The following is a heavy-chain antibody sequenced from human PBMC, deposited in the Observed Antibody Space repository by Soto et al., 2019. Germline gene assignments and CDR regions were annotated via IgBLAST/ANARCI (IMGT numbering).Heavy chain of an antibody. Sequence: QVQLVQSGTEVRKPGSSVQVSCKVSGGTFRSNGISWVRQVPGQGLEWMGGIIPIFGTVNYALKFLGRLYXKXAXPXXTAYMELSGPRPEDTAVYYCAGDGGVTGMTTILDYWGQGTLVTVSS. J-gene: IGHJ4*02. CDR3: AGDGGVTGMTTILDY. CDR2: IIPIFGTV. V-gene: IGHV1-69*05. D-gene: IGHD4-4*01. CDR1: GGTFRSNG.